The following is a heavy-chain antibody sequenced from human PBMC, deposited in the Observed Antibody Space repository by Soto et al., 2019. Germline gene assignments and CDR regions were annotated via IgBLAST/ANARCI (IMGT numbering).Heavy chain of an antibody. CDR3: ARTPPYYDYVWGSYRPGSFDC. CDR1: GGSISSGGYY. Sequence: SETLSLTCTVSGGSISSGGYYWSWIRQHPGKGLEWIGYIYYSGSTYYNPSLKSRVTISVDTSKNQFSLKLSSVTAADTAVYYCARTPPYYDYVWGSYRPGSFDCWGQGTLVTVSS. D-gene: IGHD3-16*02. J-gene: IGHJ4*02. V-gene: IGHV4-31*03. CDR2: IYYSGST.